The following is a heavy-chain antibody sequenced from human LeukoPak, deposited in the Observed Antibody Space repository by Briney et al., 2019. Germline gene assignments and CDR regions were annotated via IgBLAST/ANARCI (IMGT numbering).Heavy chain of an antibody. CDR1: GGSFSGYY. V-gene: IGHV4-34*01. D-gene: IGHD5-18*01. CDR3: ARAGYSYGYPPKEAYNWFDP. Sequence: SETLSLTCAVYGGSFSGYYWSWIRQPPGKGLEWIGEINHSGSTNYNPSLKSRVTISVDTSKNQFSLKLSSATAADTAVYYCARAGYSYGYPPKEAYNWFDPWGQGTLVTVSS. J-gene: IGHJ5*02. CDR2: INHSGST.